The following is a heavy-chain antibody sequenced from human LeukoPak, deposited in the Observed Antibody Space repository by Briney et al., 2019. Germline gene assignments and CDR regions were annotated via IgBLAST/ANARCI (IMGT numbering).Heavy chain of an antibody. J-gene: IGHJ4*02. CDR1: GFTFTTYS. D-gene: IGHD3-16*01. CDR3: AKDVAYTFDY. V-gene: IGHV3-30*02. CDR2: IHYDGYTT. Sequence: GGSLRLSCEASGFTFTTYSMTWVRQAPGSGLEWLAYIHYDGYTTNYADSVKGRFTISRENSKNTLYLQMNSLRTEDTAVYYCAKDVAYTFDYWGQGTLVTVSS.